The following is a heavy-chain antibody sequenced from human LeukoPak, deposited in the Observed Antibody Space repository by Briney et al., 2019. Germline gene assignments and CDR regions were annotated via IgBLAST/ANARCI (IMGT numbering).Heavy chain of an antibody. CDR2: ISYDGSNK. Sequence: GGSLRLSCAASGFTFSGYGMHWVRQAPGKGLEWVAVISYDGSNKYYADSVKGRFTISRDNSKNTLYLQMNSLRAEDTAVYYCAPSSNAPGNYWGQGTLVTVSS. CDR3: APSSNAPGNY. V-gene: IGHV3-30*03. J-gene: IGHJ4*02. D-gene: IGHD2-2*01. CDR1: GFTFSGYG.